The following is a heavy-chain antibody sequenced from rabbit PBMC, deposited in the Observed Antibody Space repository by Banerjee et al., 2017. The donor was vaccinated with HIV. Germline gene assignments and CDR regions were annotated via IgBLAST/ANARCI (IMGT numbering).Heavy chain of an antibody. CDR1: GFDFSAES. CDR3: TRAYDSGWGGYFNL. D-gene: IGHD4-1*01. Sequence: QEQLVESGGGLVQPEGSLTLTCKASGFDFSAESMCWVRQAPGKRPEWIACFDNVDVSTYYASWVNGRFTVSRSTSLDMLTLQMTSLTAADTATYFCTRAYDSGWGGYFNLWGPGTRVTVS. CDR2: FDNVDVST. J-gene: IGHJ4*01. V-gene: IGHV1S47*01.